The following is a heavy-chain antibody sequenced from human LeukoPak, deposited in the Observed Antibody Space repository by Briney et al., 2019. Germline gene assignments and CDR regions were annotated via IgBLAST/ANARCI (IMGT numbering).Heavy chain of an antibody. J-gene: IGHJ4*02. CDR3: AKDWTTVVTPKGYYFDS. CDR2: ISGSGGAT. D-gene: IGHD4-23*01. CDR1: GFTFSGYA. V-gene: IGHV3-23*01. Sequence: GGSLRLSCAASGFTFSGYAMSWVRQAPGKGLEWVSGISGSGGATYYADSVKGRFTVSRDNSKNTLSLQMDSLRVEDTALYYCAKDWTTVVTPKGYYFDSWGQGTLVTVSS.